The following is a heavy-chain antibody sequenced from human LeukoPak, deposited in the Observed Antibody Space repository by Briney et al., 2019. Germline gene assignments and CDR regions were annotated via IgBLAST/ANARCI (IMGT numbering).Heavy chain of an antibody. CDR2: IYYSGST. J-gene: IGHJ5*02. D-gene: IGHD3-3*01. CDR3: ARLAILGWFDP. Sequence: SETLSLTCTVSCGSISSSSYYWGWIRQPPGKGLEWIGSIYYSGSTYYNPSLKSRVTISVDTSKNQFSLKLSSVTAADTAVYYCARLAILGWFDPWGQGTLVTVSS. CDR1: CGSISSSSYY. V-gene: IGHV4-39*01.